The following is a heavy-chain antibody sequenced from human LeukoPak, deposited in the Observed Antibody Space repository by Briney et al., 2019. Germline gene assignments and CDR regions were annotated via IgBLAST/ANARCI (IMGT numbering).Heavy chain of an antibody. J-gene: IGHJ4*02. Sequence: PGGSLRLSCAASGFTFSSYAMSWVRQAPGKGLEWVSAISGSGGSTYYADSVKGRFTISRDNSKNTLYLQMNSLRAEDTAVYYCAKVGSMTTVIFYFDYWGQGTLVTVSS. CDR3: AKVGSMTTVIFYFDY. V-gene: IGHV3-23*01. D-gene: IGHD4-17*01. CDR1: GFTFSSYA. CDR2: ISGSGGST.